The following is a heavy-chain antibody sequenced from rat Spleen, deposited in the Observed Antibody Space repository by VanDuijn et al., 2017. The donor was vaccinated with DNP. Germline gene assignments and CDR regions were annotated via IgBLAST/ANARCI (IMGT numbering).Heavy chain of an antibody. CDR3: TTDFERGY. D-gene: IGHD1-11*01. Sequence: EVQLVESGGGVVQPGRSLKLSCAASGFTFSNYYMAWVRQAPTKGLEWVASISASGGSTSYRDSVKGRFTISRDNAKSILYLQMDSLRSEDTATFYCTTDFERGYWGQGVMVTVSS. CDR2: ISASGGST. J-gene: IGHJ2*01. V-gene: IGHV5-27*01. CDR1: GFTFSNYY.